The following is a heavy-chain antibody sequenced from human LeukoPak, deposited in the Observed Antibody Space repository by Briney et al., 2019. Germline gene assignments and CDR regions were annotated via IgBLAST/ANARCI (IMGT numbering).Heavy chain of an antibody. D-gene: IGHD4-23*01. J-gene: IGHJ4*02. CDR3: AKEGTAGPRWFFDY. CDR1: GFTFSMYA. CDR2: ISNSGGNT. V-gene: IGHV3-23*01. Sequence: GGSLRLSCAASGFTFSMYAMSWVRQAPGKGLEWVSAISNSGGNTYYADSVKGRFTISRDNSKNALYLQMNSLRDDETAVFYCAKEGTAGPRWFFDYWGQGTLVTVSS.